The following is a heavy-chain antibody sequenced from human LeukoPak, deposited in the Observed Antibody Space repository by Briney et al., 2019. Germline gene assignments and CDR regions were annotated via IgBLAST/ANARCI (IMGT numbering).Heavy chain of an antibody. V-gene: IGHV5-51*01. CDR2: IYPGDSDT. CDR3: ARGIAGYNSRGFDY. D-gene: IGHD3-10*01. CDR1: GYLFSNYW. Sequence: GESLKISCKGSGYLFSNYWIAWVRQMPGKGLEWMGIIYPGDSDTRYSPSFQGQVTISADKSISTASLQWSSLKASDTAIYYCARGIAGYNSRGFDYWGQGTLVTVSS. J-gene: IGHJ4*02.